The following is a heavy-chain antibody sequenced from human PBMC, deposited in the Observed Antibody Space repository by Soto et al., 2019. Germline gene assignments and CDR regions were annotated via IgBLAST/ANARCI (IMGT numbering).Heavy chain of an antibody. CDR2: IYYSGST. D-gene: IGHD2-8*01. V-gene: IGHV4-30-4*01. J-gene: IGHJ4*02. Sequence: SETLSLTCTVSGGSISSGDYYWSWIRQPPGKGLEWIGYIYYSGSTYYNPSLKSRVTISVDTSKNQFSLKLSSVTAADTTVYYCARARASGMVYAMMLDYWGQGTLVTVSS. CDR3: ARARASGMVYAMMLDY. CDR1: GGSISSGDYY.